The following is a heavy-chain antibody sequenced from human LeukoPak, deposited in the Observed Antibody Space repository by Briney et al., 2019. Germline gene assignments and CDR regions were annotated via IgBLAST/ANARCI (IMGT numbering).Heavy chain of an antibody. CDR2: ISSSGSTI. D-gene: IGHD6-13*01. V-gene: IGHV3-11*04. Sequence: PGGSLRLSCAASGFTFSDYYMSWIRQAPGKGLEWGSYISSSGSTIYYADSVKGRFTISRDNAKNSLYLQMNSLRAEDTAVYYCARGGIAAVYYYYMDVWGKWTTVTVSS. CDR3: ARGGIAAVYYYYMDV. J-gene: IGHJ6*03. CDR1: GFTFSDYY.